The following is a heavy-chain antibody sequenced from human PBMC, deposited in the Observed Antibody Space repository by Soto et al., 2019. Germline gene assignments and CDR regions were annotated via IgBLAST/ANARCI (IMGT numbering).Heavy chain of an antibody. Sequence: EVQLVESEGGLVEPGGSLRLSCEVSGLPFIYAWLNWVRKDQGKGLEWDGRMKSKAGGGTIDYAAPVKGRFTISIDDSRNTLFRQMNRIKVEDTGLYYCIWESTFFSSGYWCQGALVTVS. D-gene: IGHD6-19*01. CDR2: MKSKAGGGTI. V-gene: IGHV3-15*07. J-gene: IGHJ4*02. CDR1: GLPFIYAW. CDR3: IWESTFFSSGY.